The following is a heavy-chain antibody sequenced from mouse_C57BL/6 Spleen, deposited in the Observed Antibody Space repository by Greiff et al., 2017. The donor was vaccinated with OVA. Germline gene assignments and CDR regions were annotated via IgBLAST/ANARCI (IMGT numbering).Heavy chain of an antibody. CDR2: IHPNSGST. CDR3: ARSRPGTYYYAMDY. V-gene: IGHV1-64*01. Sequence: VQLQQPGAELVKPGASVKLSCKASGYTFTSYWMHWVKQRPGQGLEWIGMIHPNSGSTNYNEKFKSKATLTVDKSSSTAYMQLSSLTSEDSAVYYSARSRPGTYYYAMDYWGQGTSVTVSS. J-gene: IGHJ4*01. D-gene: IGHD4-1*01. CDR1: GYTFTSYW.